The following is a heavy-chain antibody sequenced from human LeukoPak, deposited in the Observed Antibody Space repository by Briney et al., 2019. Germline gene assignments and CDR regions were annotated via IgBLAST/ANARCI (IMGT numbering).Heavy chain of an antibody. CDR3: AKDRRRGAKWPPNYCDY. CDR2: ISRNGGST. V-gene: IGHV3-23*01. CDR1: GFTFSSYC. J-gene: IGHJ4*02. D-gene: IGHD1-26*01. Sequence: GGSLRLSCAASGFTFSSYCMSWVRQAPGKGLEWVAAISRNGGSTYYADSVKGRFTISRDNSKNTLYLQMNSLRAEDTAVYYCAKDRRRGAKWPPNYCDYGAQGTLVTVSS.